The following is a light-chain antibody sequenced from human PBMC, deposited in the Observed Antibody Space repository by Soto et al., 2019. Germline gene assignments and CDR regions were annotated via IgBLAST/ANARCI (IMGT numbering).Light chain of an antibody. Sequence: QSVLTQPASVSGSPGQSITISCTGTSSDVGGYNYVSWYQQHPGKAPTLMISEVSNRPSGVSNRFSGSKSGNTASLTISGLQAEDEADYYCSSYTSSSTYVFGSGTKVTVL. CDR3: SSYTSSSTYV. CDR2: EVS. CDR1: SSDVGGYNY. V-gene: IGLV2-14*01. J-gene: IGLJ1*01.